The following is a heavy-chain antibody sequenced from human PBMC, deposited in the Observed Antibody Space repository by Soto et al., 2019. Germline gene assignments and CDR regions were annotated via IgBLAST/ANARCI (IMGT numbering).Heavy chain of an antibody. CDR2: SSAYNGNT. CDR3: ARDKGNISQELLPHHF. Sequence: QVQLVQSGAEVKKPGASVKVSCKTSGYTFTSYGINWVRQAPGQGLEWMGWSSAYNGNTNYAQKLQGRATMTTDTSTSTAYMELRSLRSHDTAMFYCARDKGNISQELLPHHFWGPGTLVTVSS. J-gene: IGHJ4*02. V-gene: IGHV1-18*01. D-gene: IGHD1-26*01. CDR1: GYTFTSYG.